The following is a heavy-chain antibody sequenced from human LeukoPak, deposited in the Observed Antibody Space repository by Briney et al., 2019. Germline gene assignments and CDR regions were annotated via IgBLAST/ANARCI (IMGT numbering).Heavy chain of an antibody. CDR3: AKDLAGRLLWFGELLCPDY. CDR2: ISWNSGSI. CDR1: GFTFDDYA. V-gene: IGHV3-9*01. J-gene: IGHJ4*02. Sequence: PGGSLRLSCAASGFTFDDYAMHWVRQAPGKGLEWVSGISWNSGSIGYADSVKGRFTISRDNSENTLYLQMNSLRAEDTAVYYCAKDLAGRLLWFGELLCPDYWGQGTLVTVSS. D-gene: IGHD3-10*01.